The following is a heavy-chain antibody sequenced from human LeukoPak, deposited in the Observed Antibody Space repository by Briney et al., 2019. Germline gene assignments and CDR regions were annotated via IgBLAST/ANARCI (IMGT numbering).Heavy chain of an antibody. CDR2: INPTGGSA. Sequence: ASVKVSCKASAYIFTTYYMHWVRQAPGQGLEWMGIINPTGGSASYAQKFQGRVTMTRDTSTSTVYMELSRLTSEDTAVYYCARGYSDFGPYFDSWGQGTLVTVSS. CDR3: ARGYSDFGPYFDS. J-gene: IGHJ4*02. CDR1: AYIFTTYY. D-gene: IGHD5-18*01. V-gene: IGHV1-46*01.